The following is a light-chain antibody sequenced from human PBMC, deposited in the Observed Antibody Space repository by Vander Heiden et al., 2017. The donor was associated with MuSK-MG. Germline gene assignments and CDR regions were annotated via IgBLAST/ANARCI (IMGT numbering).Light chain of an antibody. J-gene: IGLJ1*01. CDR3: CSYAGSNYV. CDR1: SSDVGGYNY. CDR2: DVS. V-gene: IGLV2-11*01. Sequence: QSALTQPRSVSGSPSQSVTISCTGTSSDVGGYNYVSWYQQHPGKAPKLMIDDVSKRPSGVPDRFSGSKSGNTASLTISGLQAEDEADYYCCSYAGSNYVFGTGTKVTVL.